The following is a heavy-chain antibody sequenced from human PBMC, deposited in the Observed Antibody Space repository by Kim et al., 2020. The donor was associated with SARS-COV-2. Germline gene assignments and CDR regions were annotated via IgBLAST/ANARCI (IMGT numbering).Heavy chain of an antibody. CDR1: GFTFSSYS. CDR2: ISSSSSYI. V-gene: IGHV3-21*01. J-gene: IGHJ5*02. CDR3: ARGRITIFFSRLTWFDP. D-gene: IGHD3-9*01. Sequence: GGSLRLSCAASGFTFSSYSMNWVRQAPGKGLEWVSSISSSSSYIYYADSVKGRFTISRDNAKNSLYLQMNSLRAEDTAVYYCARGRITIFFSRLTWFDPWGQGTLVTVSS.